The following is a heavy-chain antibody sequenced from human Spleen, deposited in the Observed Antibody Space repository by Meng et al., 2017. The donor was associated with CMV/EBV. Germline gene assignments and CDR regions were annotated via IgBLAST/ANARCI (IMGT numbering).Heavy chain of an antibody. D-gene: IGHD1-26*01. Sequence: SVKVSGQASGGTFSIYAISWVRQAPGQGLEWMGGIIPILGIANYAQKFQGRVTITADKSTSIAYMELSSLRSEDTAVYYCAREVVGATTYGMDVWGQGTTVTVSS. V-gene: IGHV1-69*10. CDR1: GGTFSIYA. CDR3: AREVVGATTYGMDV. CDR2: IIPILGIA. J-gene: IGHJ6*02.